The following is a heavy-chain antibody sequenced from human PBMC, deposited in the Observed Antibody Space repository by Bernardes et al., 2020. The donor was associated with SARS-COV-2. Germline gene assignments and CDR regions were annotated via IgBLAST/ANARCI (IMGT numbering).Heavy chain of an antibody. CDR2: IYYSGST. CDR1: GGSISSYY. CDR3: ARAKADYSSGWYGPYYYGMDV. Sequence: TLSLTCTVSGGSISSYYWSWIRQPPGKGLEWIGYIYYSGSTNYNPSLKSRVTISVDTSKNQFSLKLSSVTAADTAVYYCARAKADYSSGWYGPYYYGMDVWGQGTTVTVSS. V-gene: IGHV4-59*01. D-gene: IGHD6-19*01. J-gene: IGHJ6*02.